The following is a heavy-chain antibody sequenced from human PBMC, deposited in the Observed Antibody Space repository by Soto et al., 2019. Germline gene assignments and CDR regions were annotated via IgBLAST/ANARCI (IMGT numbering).Heavy chain of an antibody. CDR2: ITSSGSTI. CDR3: ASSTVMGN. J-gene: IGHJ4*02. D-gene: IGHD5-18*01. CDR1: GFTFSSSE. Sequence: GGSLRLSCAASGFTFSSSEMNWVRQAPGKGLEWISYITSSGSTIYYADSVKGRFTISRDNAKNSLYLQMNSLRAEDMAVYYCASSTVMGNWGQGTLVTV. V-gene: IGHV3-48*03.